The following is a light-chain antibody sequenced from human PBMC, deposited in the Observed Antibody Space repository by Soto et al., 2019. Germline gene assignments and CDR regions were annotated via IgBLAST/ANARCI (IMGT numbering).Light chain of an antibody. CDR1: QDITNY. CDR3: QQYGNLPLT. V-gene: IGKV1-33*01. J-gene: IGKJ4*01. CDR2: VAS. Sequence: DIQMTQSPSSLSPSVGARVTITCQASQDITNYLHWFQQKPGKAPKLLIYVASNLETGVPSRFSGSGSGTDFTFTISSLQPEDMATYYCQQYGNLPLTVGGGTKVDIK.